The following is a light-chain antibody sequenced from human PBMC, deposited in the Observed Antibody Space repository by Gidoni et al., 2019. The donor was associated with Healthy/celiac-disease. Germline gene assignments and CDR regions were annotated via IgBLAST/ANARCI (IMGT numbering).Light chain of an antibody. CDR3: QQDNSYPPFT. CDR2: AAS. Sequence: QITQSPSSVSASVGDRVTITCRSSQGISSWLAWYQQKPGKAPKLLIYAASSLQSGVQSRFSGSGSGTDFTFTISSMQHEDVATYYCQQDNSYPPFTFGHGTKVDIK. V-gene: IGKV1D-12*01. J-gene: IGKJ3*01. CDR1: QGISSW.